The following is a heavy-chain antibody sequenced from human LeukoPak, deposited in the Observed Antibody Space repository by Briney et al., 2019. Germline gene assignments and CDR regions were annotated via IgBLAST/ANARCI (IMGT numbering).Heavy chain of an antibody. D-gene: IGHD2-15*01. CDR3: ASDVRSGGSCYFSY. Sequence: PSETLSLTCAVYGGSFSGYYWRWIRQPRGKGLEWMGEINHSGSTNYNPSLKSRVAISVDTSKNQFSLKLSSVTAADTAVYYCASDVRSGGSCYFSYWGQGTLVTVSS. J-gene: IGHJ4*02. CDR2: INHSGST. CDR1: GGSFSGYY. V-gene: IGHV4-34*01.